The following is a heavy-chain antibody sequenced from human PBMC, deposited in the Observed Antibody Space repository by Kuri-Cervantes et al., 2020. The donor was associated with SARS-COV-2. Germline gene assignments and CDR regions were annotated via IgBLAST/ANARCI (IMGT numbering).Heavy chain of an antibody. CDR2: IWYDGSNK. Sequence: SLKISCAASGFTFSSYGMHWVRQAPGKGLEWVAVIWYDGSNKYYADSVKGRFTISRDNSKNTLYLQMNSLRAEDTAVYYCASGYSYGFADYWGQGTLVTRAS. V-gene: IGHV3-33*01. CDR1: GFTFSSYG. J-gene: IGHJ4*02. D-gene: IGHD5-18*01. CDR3: ASGYSYGFADY.